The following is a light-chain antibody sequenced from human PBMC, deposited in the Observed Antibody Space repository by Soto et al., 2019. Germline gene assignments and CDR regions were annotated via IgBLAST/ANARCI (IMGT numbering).Light chain of an antibody. CDR1: QNINNN. Sequence: EIVMTQSPATLSVSPGERATLSCRASQNINNNLAWYQQKPGLVPRLLIYHASTGATGIPARFSGSGSGTELTLTISSVQSEDFAVYYCQQYNDWPLTFGGGTKVEIK. CDR3: QQYNDWPLT. CDR2: HAS. V-gene: IGKV3-15*01. J-gene: IGKJ4*01.